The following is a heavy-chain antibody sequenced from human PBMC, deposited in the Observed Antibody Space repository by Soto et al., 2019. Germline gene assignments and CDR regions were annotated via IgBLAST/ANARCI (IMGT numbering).Heavy chain of an antibody. Sequence: EVQLVESGGGLVKPGGSLRLSCAASGFTFSSYSLNWVCQAPGKGLEWVSSITSSGASIYYADSVKGRFTISRDNAKNSLYLQMNSLRAVDTAVYYCARDGSEGSGEIGYYYYMDVWGKGTTATVSS. V-gene: IGHV3-21*01. CDR1: GFTFSSYS. CDR2: ITSSGASI. J-gene: IGHJ6*03. CDR3: ARDGSEGSGEIGYYYYMDV. D-gene: IGHD2-15*01.